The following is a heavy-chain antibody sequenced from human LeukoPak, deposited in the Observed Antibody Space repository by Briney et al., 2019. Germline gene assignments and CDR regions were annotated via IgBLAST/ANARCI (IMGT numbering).Heavy chain of an antibody. J-gene: IGHJ6*02. Sequence: GGSLRLSCAASGFTFSAYWMSWVRQAPGKGLEWVANIKEDGSEKYYVDSVKGRFTISRDNAKNSLYLQMNSLGAEDTAVYYCASTIRMDVWGQGTTVTVSS. CDR2: IKEDGSEK. CDR3: ASTIRMDV. V-gene: IGHV3-7*01. D-gene: IGHD2-21*01. CDR1: GFTFSAYW.